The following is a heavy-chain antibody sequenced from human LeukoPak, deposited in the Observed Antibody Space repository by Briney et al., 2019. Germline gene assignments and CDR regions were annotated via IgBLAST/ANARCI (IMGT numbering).Heavy chain of an antibody. D-gene: IGHD5-12*01. V-gene: IGHV3-7*01. CDR2: LKDDGGEK. CDR3: AREGHPEGYNNDLVLDY. J-gene: IGHJ4*02. Sequence: PGGSLRLSRTASAFTFSTSWMSCVRPAPGKGLEWLANLKDDGGEKYYMESVKGRFTISRDNARNSLYLQMNSLRAEDTAVYYCAREGHPEGYNNDLVLDYWGQGTLVTVSS. CDR1: AFTFSTSW.